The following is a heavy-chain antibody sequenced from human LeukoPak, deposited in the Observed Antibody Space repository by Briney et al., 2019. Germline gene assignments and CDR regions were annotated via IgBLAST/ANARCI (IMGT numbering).Heavy chain of an antibody. CDR3: AKTIWDRRGYYYDY. V-gene: IGHV3-23*01. J-gene: IGHJ4*02. CDR2: ISGSSVGI. Sequence: GGSLRLSCAASGFTFNNYPMSWVRQAPGKGLEWVSVISGSSVGIAYAESVKGRFTISRDNARNTLYLQMNSLRAEDTAVYYCAKTIWDRRGYYYDYWGQGTLVTVSS. CDR1: GFTFNNYP. D-gene: IGHD3-22*01.